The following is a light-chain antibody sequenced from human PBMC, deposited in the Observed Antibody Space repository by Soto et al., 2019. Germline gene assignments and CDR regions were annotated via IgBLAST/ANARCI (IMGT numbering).Light chain of an antibody. V-gene: IGKV3-15*01. CDR3: QLYNHGPPEYT. Sequence: EIVMTQSPAYLSASPGERVTFSCRARQSVSSNLAWYKQRPGQAPRLLIYGASTRAAGIPVRFSGSGCGTEFTLTISSLQSEDFAVYYCQLYNHGPPEYTFGQGTKLEIK. J-gene: IGKJ2*01. CDR1: QSVSSN. CDR2: GAS.